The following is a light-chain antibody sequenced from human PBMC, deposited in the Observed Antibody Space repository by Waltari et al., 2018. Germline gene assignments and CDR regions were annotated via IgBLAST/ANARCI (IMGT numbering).Light chain of an antibody. V-gene: IGLV8-61*01. Sequence: QTVVTQEPSLSVSPGGPVTLTCALSSGSVSSTSYAIWYQQTPGQAPRTLVYKINNRSSGVPDRFSGSMLGNKAALTITGAQAEDESDYYCVLYMGSGIWVFGGGTKLTVL. CDR1: SGSVSSTSY. J-gene: IGLJ3*02. CDR2: KIN. CDR3: VLYMGSGIWV.